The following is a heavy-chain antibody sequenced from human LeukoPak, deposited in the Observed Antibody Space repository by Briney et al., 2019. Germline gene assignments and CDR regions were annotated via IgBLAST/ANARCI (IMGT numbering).Heavy chain of an antibody. D-gene: IGHD2-15*01. V-gene: IGHV3-33*08. CDR3: ARVGPTTPNCSGGSCWKEEYFQP. CDR2: IWYDGSNK. Sequence: PGGSLRLSCAASGFTFSSYAMHWVRQAPGKGLEWVAVIWYDGSNKYYADSVKGRFTISKDNSKNTLYLQMNSLRAEDTAVYYCARVGPTTPNCSGGSCWKEEYFQPWGQGTLVTVSS. J-gene: IGHJ1*01. CDR1: GFTFSSYA.